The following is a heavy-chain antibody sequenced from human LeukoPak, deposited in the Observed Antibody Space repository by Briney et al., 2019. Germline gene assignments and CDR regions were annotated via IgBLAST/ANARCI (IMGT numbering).Heavy chain of an antibody. Sequence: SETLSLTCTVSGASISSYFWSWIRQPAGKGLEWIGRIYTSGSTNYNPSLKSRVTMSVDTSKNQFSLKLSSVTAAGTAVYYCAREGYCYDSSGYYYRGEPDYWGQGTLVTVSS. CDR2: IYTSGST. D-gene: IGHD3-22*01. CDR3: AREGYCYDSSGYYYRGEPDY. V-gene: IGHV4-4*07. CDR1: GASISSYF. J-gene: IGHJ4*02.